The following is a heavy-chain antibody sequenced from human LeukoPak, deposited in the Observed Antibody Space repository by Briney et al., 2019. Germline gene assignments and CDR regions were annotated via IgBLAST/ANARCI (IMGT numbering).Heavy chain of an antibody. D-gene: IGHD3-3*01. V-gene: IGHV4-59*12. Sequence: SETLSLTCTVSGGSISSYYWSWIRQPPWKGLEWIGYIYYSGSTNYNPSLKSRVTISVDTSKNQFSLKLSSVTAADTAVYYCARDSGYDFWSGYYIDYWGQGTLVTVSS. CDR3: ARDSGYDFWSGYYIDY. CDR1: GGSISSYY. CDR2: IYYSGST. J-gene: IGHJ4*02.